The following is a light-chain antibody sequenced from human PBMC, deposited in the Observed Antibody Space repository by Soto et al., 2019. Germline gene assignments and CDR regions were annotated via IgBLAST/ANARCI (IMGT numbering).Light chain of an antibody. J-gene: IGLJ2*01. CDR3: SSYTSSSTLV. Sequence: QSALTQPASVSGSPGQSITISCTGTSSDVGGYNYVSWYQQHPGKAPKLMIYAVSNRPSGVSNRFSGSKSGNTASLTISGLQAEDEAEYYCSSYTSSSTLVFGGGTKLPVL. CDR2: AVS. V-gene: IGLV2-14*01. CDR1: SSDVGGYNY.